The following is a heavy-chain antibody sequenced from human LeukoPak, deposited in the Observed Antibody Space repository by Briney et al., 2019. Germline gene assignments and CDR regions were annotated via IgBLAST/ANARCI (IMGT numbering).Heavy chain of an antibody. J-gene: IGHJ4*02. CDR2: IIPIFGTA. D-gene: IGHD5-18*01. V-gene: IGHV1-69*13. Sequence: SVTVSCKASGGTFSNYAISGVRQAPGQGGEWMGGIIPIFGTANYAQKFQGRVTITADQSTSTAYMELSSLRSEDTAVYYCARVDTAMVLPPDYWGQGTLVTVSS. CDR3: ARVDTAMVLPPDY. CDR1: GGTFSNYA.